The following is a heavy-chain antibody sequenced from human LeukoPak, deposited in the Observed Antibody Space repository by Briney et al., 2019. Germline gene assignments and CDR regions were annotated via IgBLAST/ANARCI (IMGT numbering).Heavy chain of an antibody. CDR2: INHSGST. CDR1: GGSLSGYY. J-gene: IGHJ4*02. V-gene: IGHV4-34*01. Sequence: PSETLSLTCAVYGGSLSGYYWSWIRQPPGKGLEWIGEINHSGSTNYNPSLKSRVTISVDTSKNQFSLKLSSVTAADTAVYYCAREADGWVDYWGQGTLVTVSS. CDR3: AREADGWVDY. D-gene: IGHD5-24*01.